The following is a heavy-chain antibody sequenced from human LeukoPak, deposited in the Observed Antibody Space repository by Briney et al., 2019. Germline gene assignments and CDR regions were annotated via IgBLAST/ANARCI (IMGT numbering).Heavy chain of an antibody. J-gene: IGHJ3*02. Sequence: GGSPRLSCEASGFTFGDYWMTWVRQAPGKGLEGVANIKQDGSENHYMDSVKGRFTISRDNAKNSLYLQMNSLRAEDTAVYYCATYWRHFEWSLSDIWGLGIMVTVSS. CDR1: GFTFGDYW. D-gene: IGHD3-9*01. V-gene: IGHV3-7*05. CDR3: ATYWRHFEWSLSDI. CDR2: IKQDGSEN.